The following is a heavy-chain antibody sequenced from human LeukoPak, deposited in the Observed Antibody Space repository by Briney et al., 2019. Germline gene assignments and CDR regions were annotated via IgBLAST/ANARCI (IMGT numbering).Heavy chain of an antibody. V-gene: IGHV3-23*01. CDR3: AKSIVVVPAGSSDY. J-gene: IGHJ4*02. D-gene: IGHD2-2*01. CDR1: GFTFSSYA. Sequence: GGSLRLSCAASGFTFSSYAMSWVRQAPGKGLEWVSAISGSGGSTYYADSVKGRFTISRDNSKNTLYLQMNSLRAEDTAVYYCAKSIVVVPAGSSDYWGQGTLVTVPS. CDR2: ISGSGGST.